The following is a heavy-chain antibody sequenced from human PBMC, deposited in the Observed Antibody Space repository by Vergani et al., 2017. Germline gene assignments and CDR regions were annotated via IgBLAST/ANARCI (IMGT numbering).Heavy chain of an antibody. V-gene: IGHV4-39*01. D-gene: IGHD1-26*01. J-gene: IGHJ4*02. Sequence: QLQLQESGPGLVKPSETLSLTCTVSGGSISSSSYYWGWIRQPPGKGLEWIGSIYYSGSTYYNPSLKSRVTISVDTSKNQFSLKLSSVTAADTAVYYCARGRIVGACHFDYWGQGTLVTVSS. CDR3: ARGRIVGACHFDY. CDR2: IYYSGST. CDR1: GGSISSSSYY.